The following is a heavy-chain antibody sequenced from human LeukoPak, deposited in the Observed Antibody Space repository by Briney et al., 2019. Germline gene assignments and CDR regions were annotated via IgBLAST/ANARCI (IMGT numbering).Heavy chain of an antibody. J-gene: IGHJ4*02. Sequence: GGSLRLSCAASGFTFSNAWMSWVRQAPGKGLEWVGRIKSKTDGGTTDYAASVKGRFTISRDDSKNTLYLQMNSLKTEDTAVYYCTTDSSSSLLDYWGQGTLVTVSS. CDR3: TTDSSSSLLDY. CDR1: GFTFSNAW. CDR2: IKSKTDGGTT. V-gene: IGHV3-15*01. D-gene: IGHD6-13*01.